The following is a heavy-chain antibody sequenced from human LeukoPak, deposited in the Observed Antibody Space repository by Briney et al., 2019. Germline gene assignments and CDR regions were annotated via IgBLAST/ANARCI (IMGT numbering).Heavy chain of an antibody. V-gene: IGHV3-23*01. J-gene: IGHJ4*02. CDR3: AKDHANTPVVTN. CDR2: ISSGVSTT. Sequence: GGTLRLSCAASGFTFSDYGMSWVRQAPGKGLEWVSTISSGVSTTNYADPVTGRFTVSRDNSKNTVDLQMNNLRVDDTAIYYCAKDHANTPVVTNWGQGILVSVSS. CDR1: GFTFSDYG. D-gene: IGHD2-21*02.